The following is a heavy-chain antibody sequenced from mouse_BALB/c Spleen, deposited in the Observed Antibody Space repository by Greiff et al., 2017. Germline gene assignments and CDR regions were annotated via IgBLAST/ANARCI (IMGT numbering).Heavy chain of an antibody. CDR3: ARGWYSDY. Sequence: DVKLVESGGGLVKPGGSLKLSCAASGFTFSDYYMYWVRQTPEKRLEWVATISDGGSYTYYPDSVKGRFTISRDNAKNNLYLQMSSLKSEDTAMYYCARGWYSDYWGQGTTLTVSS. CDR2: ISDGGSYT. CDR1: GFTFSDYY. V-gene: IGHV5-4*02. D-gene: IGHD2-3*01. J-gene: IGHJ2*01.